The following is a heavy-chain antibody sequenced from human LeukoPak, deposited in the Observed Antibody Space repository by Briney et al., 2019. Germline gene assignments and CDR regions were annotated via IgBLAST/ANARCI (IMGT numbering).Heavy chain of an antibody. CDR1: GFSFSDFY. D-gene: IGHD3-9*01. V-gene: IGHV3-11*04. CDR3: ARGSYDILTGSEGFDY. J-gene: IGHJ4*02. CDR2: ISSTGSTI. Sequence: PGGSLRLSCAASGFSFSDFYMTWIRQAPGKGLEWFAYISSTGSTIYYADSVKGRFTVSRDNARNSLYLQMNSLRVEDTAVYYCARGSYDILTGSEGFDYWGQGTLVTISS.